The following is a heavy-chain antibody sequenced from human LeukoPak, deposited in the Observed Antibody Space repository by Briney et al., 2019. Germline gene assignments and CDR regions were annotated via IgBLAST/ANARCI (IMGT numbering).Heavy chain of an antibody. V-gene: IGHV3-48*03. CDR2: IASSGSTI. CDR1: GFTFSNYE. Sequence: GGSLRLSCSASGFTFSNYEMNCVRQAPGKGLEWVSYIASSGSTIYYADSVKGRFTISRDNAKSSLYLQMNSLRADDTAVYYCATSRGYFFRWFQHWGQGTLVTVSS. CDR3: ATSRGYFFRWFQH. D-gene: IGHD3-22*01. J-gene: IGHJ1*01.